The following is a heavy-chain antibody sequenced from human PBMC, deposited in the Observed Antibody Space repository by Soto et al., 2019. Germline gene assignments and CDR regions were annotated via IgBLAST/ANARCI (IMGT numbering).Heavy chain of an antibody. V-gene: IGHV3-23*01. CDR1: GFTFSSYG. Sequence: EVQMLESGGGLVQPGGSLRLSCTGSGFTFSSYGMSWVRQAPGKGLEWVSGISGGGPPTYYADSVRGRFTISRDNSKNTLYLQMNSLRAEDTAVYYCAIRTYSTGWYYLDLWGRGTLLTVSA. D-gene: IGHD6-25*01. J-gene: IGHJ4*02. CDR3: AIRTYSTGWYYLDL. CDR2: ISGGGPPT.